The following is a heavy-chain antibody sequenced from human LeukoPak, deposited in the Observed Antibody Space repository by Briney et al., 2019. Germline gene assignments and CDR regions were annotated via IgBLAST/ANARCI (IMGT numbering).Heavy chain of an antibody. CDR1: GFTFSSYA. V-gene: IGHV3-74*01. CDR2: INGDGITT. CDR3: ARSWASSWYWFDY. Sequence: QSGGSLRLSCAASGFTFSSYAMSWVRQAPGKGLVWVSRINGDGITTAYADSVKGRFTISRDNAKNTLYLQMNSLRAEDTAVYYCARSWASSWYWFDYWGQGTLVTVSS. J-gene: IGHJ4*02. D-gene: IGHD6-13*01.